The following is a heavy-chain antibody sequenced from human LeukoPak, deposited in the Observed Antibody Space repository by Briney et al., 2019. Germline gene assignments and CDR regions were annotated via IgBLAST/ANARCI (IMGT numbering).Heavy chain of an antibody. CDR3: ARHRDFDSTGYYYPLFDY. D-gene: IGHD3-22*01. Sequence: ASVKVSCKASGYSFTGYYLHWVRQAPGQGLEWMGWIKANHGGTNYAQQFQGRVTMTRDTSISTAYMEQSRLRSDDAAVYYCARHRDFDSTGYYYPLFDYWGQGTLVTVSS. CDR1: GYSFTGYY. CDR2: IKANHGGT. V-gene: IGHV1-2*02. J-gene: IGHJ4*02.